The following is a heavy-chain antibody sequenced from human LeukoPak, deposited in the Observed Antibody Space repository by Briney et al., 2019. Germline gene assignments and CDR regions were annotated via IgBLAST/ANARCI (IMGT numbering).Heavy chain of an antibody. CDR1: GFTFSRYS. V-gene: IGHV3-48*02. CDR3: ARGAGRGGYYFDY. J-gene: IGHJ4*02. D-gene: IGHD6-13*01. CDR2: ISGSSSTI. Sequence: GGSLRLSCAASGFTFSRYSMNWVRQAPGKGLEWVSYISGSSSTIYYADSVKGRITISRDNAKNSLYLQMNSLRDEDTAVYYCARGAGRGGYYFDYWGQGTLVSVSS.